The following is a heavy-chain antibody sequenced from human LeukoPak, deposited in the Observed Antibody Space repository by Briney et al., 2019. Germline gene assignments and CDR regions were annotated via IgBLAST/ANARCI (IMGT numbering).Heavy chain of an antibody. CDR3: ARVSGGMVRGAVDFDY. CDR2: IYYSGST. D-gene: IGHD3-10*01. CDR1: GGSISSYC. J-gene: IGHJ4*02. Sequence: PSETLSLTCTVSGGSISSYCWSWIRQPPGKGLEWIGYIYYSGSTNYNPSLKSRVTILLDTSKNQFSLQLSSVTAADTAVYYCARVSGGMVRGAVDFDYWGQGTLVTVSS. V-gene: IGHV4-59*01.